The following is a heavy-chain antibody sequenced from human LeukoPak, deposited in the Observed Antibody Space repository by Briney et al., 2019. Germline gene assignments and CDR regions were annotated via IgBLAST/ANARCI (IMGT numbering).Heavy chain of an antibody. V-gene: IGHV1-69*13. CDR2: IIPICGTA. CDR3: AATPVVPSEFDY. Sequence: SEKLLRKASGHTYRSYALSWVRQAPGQGLEGMGGIIPICGTANYAQKFQGRVTITADESTSTAYMELSSLRSEDTAVYYCAATPVVPSEFDYWGQGTLVTVSS. CDR1: GHTYRSYA. D-gene: IGHD3-22*01. J-gene: IGHJ4*02.